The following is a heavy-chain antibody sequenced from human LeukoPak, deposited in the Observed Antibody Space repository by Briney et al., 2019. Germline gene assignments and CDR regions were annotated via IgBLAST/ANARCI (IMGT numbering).Heavy chain of an antibody. CDR1: GXTFSSYE. D-gene: IGHD5-18*01. J-gene: IGHJ5*02. V-gene: IGHV3-48*03. CDR3: ARDFGDSYGYDWFDP. Sequence: GGSLRLSCVASGXTFSSYEMNWVRQAPGKGLEWVSYISSSGGTIYYADSVKGRFTISRDNAKNSLYLQMNSLRAEDTAVYYCARDFGDSYGYDWFDPWGQGTLVTVSS. CDR2: ISSSGGTI.